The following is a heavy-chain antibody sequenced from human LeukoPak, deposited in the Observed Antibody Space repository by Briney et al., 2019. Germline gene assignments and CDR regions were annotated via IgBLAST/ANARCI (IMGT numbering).Heavy chain of an antibody. J-gene: IGHJ3*02. Sequence: GASVKVSCKASGYTFTGYYMHWVRQAPGQGLEWMGWINPNSGGTNYAQKFQGRVTMTRDTSISTAYMELSRLRSDDTAVYYCAREVDTTTLDAFDIWGQGTMVTVSS. CDR1: GYTFTGYY. V-gene: IGHV1-2*02. D-gene: IGHD5-12*01. CDR3: AREVDTTTLDAFDI. CDR2: INPNSGGT.